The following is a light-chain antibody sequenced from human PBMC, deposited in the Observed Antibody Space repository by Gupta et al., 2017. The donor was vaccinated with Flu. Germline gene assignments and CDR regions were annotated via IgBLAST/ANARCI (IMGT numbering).Light chain of an antibody. CDR2: AAS. CDR1: EDIDNL. V-gene: IGKV1-16*01. J-gene: IGKJ3*01. CDR3: QQYRHYPPT. Sequence: DTVTSTCRAYEDIDNLLFWFQQKPGKAPKCLIYAASSLHSGVPLRFSGSGSGADFSLTISGLQPEDFGTYFCQQYRHYPPTFGPGTTVDVK.